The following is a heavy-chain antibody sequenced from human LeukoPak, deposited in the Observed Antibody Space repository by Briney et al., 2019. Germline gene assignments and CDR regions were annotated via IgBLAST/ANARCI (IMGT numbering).Heavy chain of an antibody. CDR1: GFTLSSYS. CDR3: ARVLLERPGIDSFDI. CDR2: INSGSSTI. D-gene: IGHD1-1*01. Sequence: PGGSLRLSCGASGFTLSSYSMEWVRQAPGKGLEWVSHINSGSSTIYYADSVKGRFTISRDNAGNSLYLQMNSLRAEDTAVYYCARVLLERPGIDSFDIWGQGTMVTVSS. J-gene: IGHJ3*02. V-gene: IGHV3-48*01.